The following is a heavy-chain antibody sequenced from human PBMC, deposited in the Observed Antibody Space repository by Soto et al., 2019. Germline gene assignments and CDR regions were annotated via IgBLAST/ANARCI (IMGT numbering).Heavy chain of an antibody. Sequence: QVQLQESGPGLVRPSETLSLTCSVSGSSFTGDYWSWIRQPAGKGLEWIGRVFGNGAGTPIYNSSLKNRVTMSVDSSTKPFSLKLTSVTAADAAVYFCARDLPPYDRRRQSAGAFEDWGQGILVTVSS. D-gene: IGHD3-22*01. CDR1: GSSFTGDY. J-gene: IGHJ4*02. CDR2: VFGNGAGTP. CDR3: ARDLPPYDRRRQSAGAFED. V-gene: IGHV4-4*07.